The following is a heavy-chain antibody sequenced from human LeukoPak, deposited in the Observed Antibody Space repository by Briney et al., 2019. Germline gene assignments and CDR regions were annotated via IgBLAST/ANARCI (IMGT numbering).Heavy chain of an antibody. D-gene: IGHD3-22*01. CDR2: ISGSGGST. V-gene: IGHV3-23*01. CDR1: GFTFSSYA. Sequence: GGSLRLSCAASGFTFSSYAMNWVRQAPGKGLEWVSSISGSGGSTYYADSVKGRFTISRDNSKNTLYLQMNSLRVEDTTVYYCAREDYYYDSSGYYPGGYWGQGTLVTVSS. CDR3: AREDYYYDSSGYYPGGY. J-gene: IGHJ4*02.